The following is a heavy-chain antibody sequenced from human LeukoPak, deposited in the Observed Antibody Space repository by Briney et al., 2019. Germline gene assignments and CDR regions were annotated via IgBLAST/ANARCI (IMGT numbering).Heavy chain of an antibody. D-gene: IGHD1-1*01. CDR1: GGSISPYY. Sequence: SETLSLTCTVSGGSISPYYWNWIRQPAGKGLEWIGRMYSSGSTNCNPSLKSRVTMSVDTSNNQFSLKLSSVTAADTAVYYCARSTQNFYYMDVWGKGTTVTVSS. J-gene: IGHJ6*03. CDR3: ARSTQNFYYMDV. CDR2: MYSSGST. V-gene: IGHV4-4*07.